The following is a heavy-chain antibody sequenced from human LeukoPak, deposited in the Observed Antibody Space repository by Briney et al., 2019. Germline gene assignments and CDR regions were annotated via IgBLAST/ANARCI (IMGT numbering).Heavy chain of an antibody. CDR1: GSSFTNYW. J-gene: IGHJ4*02. CDR2: IYAGDSDT. D-gene: IGHD6-19*01. Sequence: GESLKISCQGSGSSFTNYWIGWVRQLPGKGLEWMGIIYAGDSDTRYSPSFQGQVTISVDRSITTAYLQWSSLKASDTAMYYCARSWVAGYGTVLDYWGQGTLVTVSS. V-gene: IGHV5-51*01. CDR3: ARSWVAGYGTVLDY.